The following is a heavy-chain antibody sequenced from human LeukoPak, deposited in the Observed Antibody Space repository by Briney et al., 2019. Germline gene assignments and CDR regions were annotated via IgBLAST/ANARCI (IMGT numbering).Heavy chain of an antibody. D-gene: IGHD3-22*01. CDR3: ARVNYYVSNSLDF. J-gene: IGHJ4*02. CDR2: ISPNTGGT. CDR1: GYTFTAYD. Sequence: ASVNVSCKTSGYTFTAYDIHWVRQAPGQRLEWMGWISPNTGGTEYAQKFQGRVTMTRDTSISTVYMEMSSLTSDDTAVYYCARVNYYVSNSLDFWGQGTLVTVSS. V-gene: IGHV1-2*02.